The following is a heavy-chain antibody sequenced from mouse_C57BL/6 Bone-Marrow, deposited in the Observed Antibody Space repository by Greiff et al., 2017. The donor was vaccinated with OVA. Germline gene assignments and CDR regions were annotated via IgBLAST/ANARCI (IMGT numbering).Heavy chain of an antibody. CDR2: IQPRSGNT. CDR3: ARAYDRAY. V-gene: IGHV1-81*01. J-gene: IGHJ3*01. Sequence: VQLQQSGAELARPGASVKLSCKASGYTFTSSGISWVKQRTGQGLEWIGEIQPRSGNTSYNEKFKGKATLTADKSSSTAYMELRSLTSEDSAVYFCARAYDRAYWGQGTLVTVSA. D-gene: IGHD2-3*01. CDR1: GYTFTSSG.